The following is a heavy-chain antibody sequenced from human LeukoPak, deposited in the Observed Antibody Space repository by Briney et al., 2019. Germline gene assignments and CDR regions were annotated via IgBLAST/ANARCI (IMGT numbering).Heavy chain of an antibody. J-gene: IGHJ6*03. Sequence: PSGTLSLTCTVSGYSISSGYYWVWIRQPPGKGLEWIGSIYRSGSTNYNPSLKSRVTISVDTSQNQFSLKVNSVTAADTAVYYCARGDCSSTICYSPMDVWGKGTTVTVSS. CDR2: IYRSGST. CDR3: ARGDCSSTICYSPMDV. CDR1: GYSISSGYY. V-gene: IGHV4-38-2*02. D-gene: IGHD2-2*01.